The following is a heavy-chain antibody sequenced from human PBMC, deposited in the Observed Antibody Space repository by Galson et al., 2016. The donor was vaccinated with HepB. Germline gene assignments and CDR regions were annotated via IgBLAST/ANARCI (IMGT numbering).Heavy chain of an antibody. CDR2: INWNSRSV. Sequence: SLRLSCAASGFNFSDYYMNWIRQAPGKGLEWVSGINWNSRSVASADSVKGRFTISRDNAKNSLYLQMNSLRVEDTALYYCAKAGEYHYDRSGYYDYWGQGTLVTASS. CDR3: AKAGEYHYDRSGYYDY. D-gene: IGHD3-22*01. CDR1: GFNFSDYY. V-gene: IGHV3-9*01. J-gene: IGHJ4*02.